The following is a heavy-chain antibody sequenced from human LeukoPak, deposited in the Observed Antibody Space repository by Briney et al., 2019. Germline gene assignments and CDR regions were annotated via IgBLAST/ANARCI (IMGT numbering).Heavy chain of an antibody. D-gene: IGHD2-2*01. CDR3: ASQPPYCSSTSCRPGWFDP. CDR1: GGSISSYY. J-gene: IGHJ5*02. Sequence: KASETLPLTCTVSGGSISSYYWSWIRQPAGKGLEWIGRIYTSGSTNYNPSLKSRVTMSVDTSKNQFSLKLSSVTAADTAVYYCASQPPYCSSTSCRPGWFDPWGQGTLVTVSS. V-gene: IGHV4-4*07. CDR2: IYTSGST.